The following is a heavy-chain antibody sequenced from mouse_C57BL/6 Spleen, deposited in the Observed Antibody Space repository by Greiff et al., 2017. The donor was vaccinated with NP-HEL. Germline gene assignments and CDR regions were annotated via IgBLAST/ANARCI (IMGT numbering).Heavy chain of an antibody. CDR1: GYSFTGYY. V-gene: IGHV1-42*01. CDR3: ARTQRAQAGYYAMDY. D-gene: IGHD3-2*02. J-gene: IGHJ4*01. CDR2: INPSTGGT. Sequence: EVQLQQSGPELVKPGASVKISCKASGYSFTGYYMNWVKQSPEKSLEWIGEINPSTGGTTYNQKFKAKATLTVDKSSSTAYMQLKSLTSEDSAVYYCARTQRAQAGYYAMDYWGQGTSVTVSS.